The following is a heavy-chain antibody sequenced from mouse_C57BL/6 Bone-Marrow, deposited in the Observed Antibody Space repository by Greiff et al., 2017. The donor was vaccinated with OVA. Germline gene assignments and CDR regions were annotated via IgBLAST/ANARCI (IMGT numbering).Heavy chain of an antibody. CDR3: ASVLENYYNGSSYPGFAY. CDR1: GYSITSGYY. Sequence: EVTLQESGPGLVKPSQTLSLTCSVTGYSITSGYYWNWIRQFPGNKLEWMRYISYDGSNNYNPSLKNRISITRDTTKNQFFLKLNSVTTEDTATYYCASVLENYYNGSSYPGFAYWGQGTLVTVSA. D-gene: IGHD1-1*01. J-gene: IGHJ3*01. CDR2: ISYDGSN. V-gene: IGHV3-6*01.